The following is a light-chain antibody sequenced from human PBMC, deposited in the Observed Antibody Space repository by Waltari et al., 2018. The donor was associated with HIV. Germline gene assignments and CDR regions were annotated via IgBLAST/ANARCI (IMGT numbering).Light chain of an antibody. J-gene: IGLJ2*01. CDR3: ATWDDTMSVV. V-gene: IGLV1-44*01. CDR2: STE. Sequence: QSPLTQTPSMSGAPGQRVNISCSGGPSNIGSNSVNWYRQLPGTAPKPLIYSTEQRPSSVPVRFSVSKSATSAFLVISGLQSDDEADYYCATWDDTMSVVFGGGTRLTVL. CDR1: PSNIGSNS.